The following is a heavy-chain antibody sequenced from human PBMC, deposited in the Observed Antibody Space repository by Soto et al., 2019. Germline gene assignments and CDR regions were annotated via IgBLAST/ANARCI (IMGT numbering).Heavy chain of an antibody. D-gene: IGHD5-12*01. CDR1: GDSVSSKSAA. CDR2: TYYRSKWYN. J-gene: IGHJ3*02. V-gene: IGHV6-1*01. CDR3: ERFRNPFRQKIAYDYALDI. Sequence: PSQTLSLTCAISGDSVSSKSAAWNWIRQSPSRGLEWLGRTYYRSKWYNDYAVSVKSRITINPDTSKNQFSLQLNSVTPEDTAVFYCERFRNPFRQKIAYDYALDIWGQGTLVTVSS.